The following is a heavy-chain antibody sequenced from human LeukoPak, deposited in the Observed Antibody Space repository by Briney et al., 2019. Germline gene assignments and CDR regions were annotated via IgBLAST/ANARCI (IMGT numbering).Heavy chain of an antibody. D-gene: IGHD4-17*01. V-gene: IGHV4-61*02. CDR3: ANETLDYGDSAFGY. Sequence: PSQTLSLTCTVSGGSISSGSYYWSWIRQPAGKGLEWIGRIYTSGSTNYNPSLKSRVTISVDTSKNQFSLKLSSVTAADTAVYYCANETLDYGDSAFGYWGQGTLVTVSS. CDR2: IYTSGST. J-gene: IGHJ4*02. CDR1: GGSISSGSYY.